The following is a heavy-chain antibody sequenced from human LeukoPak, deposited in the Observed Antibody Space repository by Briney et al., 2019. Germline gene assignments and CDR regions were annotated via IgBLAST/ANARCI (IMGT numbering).Heavy chain of an antibody. V-gene: IGHV1-2*02. CDR2: ISANKGDT. CDR1: GYTFTGYY. Sequence: VASVKVSCKASGYTFTGYYMHWVRQAPGQGIEWMGWISANKGDTEYAQKFQGRLTVTRDTSTSTAYMELKRLKSDDTAVYYCARADIIVVAGATPVGSAFEYWGQGTLITVS. J-gene: IGHJ4*02. CDR3: ARADIIVVAGATPVGSAFEY. D-gene: IGHD2-15*01.